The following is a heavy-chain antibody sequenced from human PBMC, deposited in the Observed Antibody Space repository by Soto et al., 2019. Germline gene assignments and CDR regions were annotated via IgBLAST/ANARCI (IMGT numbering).Heavy chain of an antibody. J-gene: IGHJ4*02. Sequence: PGGSLRLSCAASSFTVSSNYMSWVRQAPGKGLEWVSDIYSGGRTYYADFVKGRFTISRDNSKNTLYLQMNSLRAEDTAVYYCARDFGYWGQGTLVTVSS. CDR3: ARDFGY. CDR1: SFTVSSNY. V-gene: IGHV3-53*01. CDR2: IYSGGRT. D-gene: IGHD3-10*01.